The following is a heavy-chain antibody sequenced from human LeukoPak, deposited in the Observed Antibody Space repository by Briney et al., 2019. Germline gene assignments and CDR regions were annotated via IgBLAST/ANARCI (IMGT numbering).Heavy chain of an antibody. Sequence: ASVKVSCKASGGTFSSYAISWVRQAPGQGLEWMGWISAYNGNTNYAQKLQCRVTMTTDTSTSTAYMELRSLRSDDTAVYYCATRNWNYFTPSAHYYYYMDVWGKGTTVTVSS. D-gene: IGHD1-7*01. CDR1: GGTFSSYA. CDR3: ATRNWNYFTPSAHYYYYMDV. CDR2: ISAYNGNT. V-gene: IGHV1-18*01. J-gene: IGHJ6*03.